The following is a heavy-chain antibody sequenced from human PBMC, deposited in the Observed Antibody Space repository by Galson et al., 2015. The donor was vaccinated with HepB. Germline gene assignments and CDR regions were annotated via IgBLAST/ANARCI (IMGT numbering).Heavy chain of an antibody. CDR1: GFTFSNAW. CDR2: IKSKTDGGTT. V-gene: IGHV3-15*07. CDR3: TTHITAYYDILTGYYSDDY. D-gene: IGHD3-9*01. J-gene: IGHJ4*02. Sequence: SLRLSCAASGFTFSNAWMNWVRQAPGKGLEWVGRIKSKTDGGTTDYAAPVKGRFTISRDDSKNTLYLQMNSLKTEDTAVYYCTTHITAYYDILTGYYSDDYWGQGTLVTVSS.